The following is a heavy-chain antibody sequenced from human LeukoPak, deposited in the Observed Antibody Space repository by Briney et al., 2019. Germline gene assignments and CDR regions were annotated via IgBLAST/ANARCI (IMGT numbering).Heavy chain of an antibody. J-gene: IGHJ4*02. CDR2: IYPGDSDT. D-gene: IGHD6-19*01. V-gene: IGHV5-51*01. CDR3: ARTPPDSSGWYYFDY. CDR1: GYSFTNYW. Sequence: GESLKISCKGSGYSFTNYWIGWVRQMPGRGLEWMGIIYPGDSDTRYSPSFQGQVTISADKSISTAYLQWSSLKASDTAMYYCARTPPDSSGWYYFDYWGQGTLVTVSS.